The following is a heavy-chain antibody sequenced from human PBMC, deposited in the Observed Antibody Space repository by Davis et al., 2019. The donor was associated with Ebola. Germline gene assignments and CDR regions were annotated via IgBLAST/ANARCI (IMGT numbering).Heavy chain of an antibody. D-gene: IGHD1-26*01. Sequence: AASVKVSCKAVGDTLTSYAMHWVRQAPGQGLEWMGIINPSGGSTSYAQKFQGRVTMTTDTSTSTAYMELRSLRSDDTAVYYCARWGQGGVGATLFDYWGQGTLVTVSS. V-gene: IGHV1-46*01. CDR2: INPSGGST. J-gene: IGHJ4*02. CDR1: GDTLTSYA. CDR3: ARWGQGGVGATLFDY.